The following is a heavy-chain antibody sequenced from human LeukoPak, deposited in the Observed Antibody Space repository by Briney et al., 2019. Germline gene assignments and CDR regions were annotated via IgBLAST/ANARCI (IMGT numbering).Heavy chain of an antibody. J-gene: IGHJ6*03. D-gene: IGHD2-15*01. CDR3: AKNGDRGAYCSGGTCYPYYYYYMDV. Sequence: GGSLRLSCAASGFTFSSYSMNWARQAPGKGLEWVSYISSSSSTIYYADSVKGRFTISRDNSKNTVYLQMNSLSAEDTAVYYCAKNGDRGAYCSGGTCYPYYYYYMDVWGKGTTVTISS. V-gene: IGHV3-48*01. CDR2: ISSSSSTI. CDR1: GFTFSSYS.